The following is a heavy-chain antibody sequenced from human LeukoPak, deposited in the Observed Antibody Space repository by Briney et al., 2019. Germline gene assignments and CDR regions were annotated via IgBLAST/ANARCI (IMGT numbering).Heavy chain of an antibody. D-gene: IGHD3-10*01. CDR1: GFTFSSYD. J-gene: IGHJ3*02. V-gene: IGHV3-13*01. Sequence: GGSLRLFCAASGFTFSSYDMHWVRQATGKGLEWVSAIGTAGDTYYPGSVKGRFTISRENAKNSLYLQMNSLRAGDTAVYYCAREGASGSGSYRAFDIWGQGTMVTVSS. CDR2: IGTAGDT. CDR3: AREGASGSGSYRAFDI.